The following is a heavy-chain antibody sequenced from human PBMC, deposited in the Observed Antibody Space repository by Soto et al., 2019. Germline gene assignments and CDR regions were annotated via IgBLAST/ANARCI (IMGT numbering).Heavy chain of an antibody. D-gene: IGHD2-21*02. CDR3: ARGGLVVVVTAALDY. Sequence: QVQLMQSGAEVKKPGASVKVSCKASGDTFTDYYIHWVRQAPGQGLEWLGTVNPSGGHTTYAQHFMGRVTMTRDTFTSTRDMELTSLTFDDTSIYYCARGGLVVVVTAALDYLGQGTLVTVSS. CDR1: GDTFTDYY. J-gene: IGHJ4*02. CDR2: VNPSGGHT. V-gene: IGHV1-46*01.